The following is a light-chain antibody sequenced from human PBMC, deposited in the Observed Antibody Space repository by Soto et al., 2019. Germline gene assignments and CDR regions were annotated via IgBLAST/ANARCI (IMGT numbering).Light chain of an antibody. J-gene: IGKJ5*01. CDR3: QQRSDWPPLT. CDR1: RTVNNY. Sequence: EIVLTQSPATLSLSPGERATLSCRASRTVNNYLAWYQQKPGQAPRLLIYGASIRATGIPARFSGSGSGTDFTLTISSLEPEDFAVYFCQQRSDWPPLTFGQGTRLEIK. CDR2: GAS. V-gene: IGKV3-11*01.